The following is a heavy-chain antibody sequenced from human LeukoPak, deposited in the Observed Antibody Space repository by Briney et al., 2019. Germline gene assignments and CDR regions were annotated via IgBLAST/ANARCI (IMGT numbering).Heavy chain of an antibody. Sequence: SETLSLTCTVSGGSIISYYWSWIRQPAGKGLEWIGRIYNSGNTNYNPSLRSRVTMSVDTSKNQFSLRLSSVTAADTAVYYCARGPYSSGWYSIDYWGKGRLVTVSS. V-gene: IGHV4-4*07. D-gene: IGHD6-19*01. CDR2: IYNSGNT. CDR1: GGSIISYY. J-gene: IGHJ4*02. CDR3: ARGPYSSGWYSIDY.